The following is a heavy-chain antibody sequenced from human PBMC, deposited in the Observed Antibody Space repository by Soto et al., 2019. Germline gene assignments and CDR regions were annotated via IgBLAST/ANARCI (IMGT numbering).Heavy chain of an antibody. CDR1: GATFRRYG. CDR2: IWSNGSNK. D-gene: IGHD7-27*01. V-gene: IGHV3-33*03. J-gene: IGHJ4*02. CDR3: AAGLGNWDYFDS. Sequence: PGGSLRLSCAASGATFRRYGMHWVRQAPGRGLEWVAVIWSNGSNKFYGDSVRGRFTISRDNSKNTLFLQMSGLRVEDTAVYYCAAGLGNWDYFDSWGQGTLVTVS.